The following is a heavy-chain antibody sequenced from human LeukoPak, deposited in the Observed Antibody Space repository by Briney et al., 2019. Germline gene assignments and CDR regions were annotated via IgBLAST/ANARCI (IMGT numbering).Heavy chain of an antibody. Sequence: SETLSLTCAVYGGSFSGYYWSWIRQPPGKGLEWIGEINHSGNTNYNPSLKSRVTISVDTSKNQFSLKLSSVTAADTAVYYCARGHDYGVAWFQHWGQGTLVTVSP. V-gene: IGHV4-34*01. CDR1: GGSFSGYY. J-gene: IGHJ1*01. D-gene: IGHD4-17*01. CDR3: ARGHDYGVAWFQH. CDR2: INHSGNT.